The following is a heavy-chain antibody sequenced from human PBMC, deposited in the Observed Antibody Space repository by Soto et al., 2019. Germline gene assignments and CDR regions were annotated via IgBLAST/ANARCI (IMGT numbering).Heavy chain of an antibody. CDR1: GFTFGDYA. CDR2: IRSKAYGGTT. V-gene: IGHV3-49*03. Sequence: GVLRLSCTASGFTFGDYAMSWFRQAPGKGLEWVGFIRSKAYGGTTEYAASVKGRFTISRDDSKSIAYLQMNSLKTEDTAVYYCANRGGLTYYDILTGWRRNGYFDYWGQGTLVTVSS. CDR3: ANRGGLTYYDILTGWRRNGYFDY. J-gene: IGHJ4*02. D-gene: IGHD3-9*01.